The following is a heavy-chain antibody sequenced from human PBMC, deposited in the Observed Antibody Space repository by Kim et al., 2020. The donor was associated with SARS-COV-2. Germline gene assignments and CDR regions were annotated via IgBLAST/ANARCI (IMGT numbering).Heavy chain of an antibody. V-gene: IGHV4-59*01. J-gene: IGHJ6*02. CDR2: INYSGGT. D-gene: IGHD1-1*01. CDR1: GGSMSSYY. CDR3: ARVFGTGPQQYGMDV. Sequence: SETLSLTCTVSGGSMSSYYWSWIRQPPGKGPEWIGFINYSGGTKYNPSLKSRVTISVDTSKNQFSLRLTSVTAADTAVYYCARVFGTGPQQYGMDVWGQGTTVTVSS.